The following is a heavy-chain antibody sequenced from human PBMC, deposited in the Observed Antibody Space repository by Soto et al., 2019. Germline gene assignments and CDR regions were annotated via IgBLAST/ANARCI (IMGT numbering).Heavy chain of an antibody. D-gene: IGHD2-15*01. CDR1: GYTFTTYA. CDR2: INVGNGDT. J-gene: IGHJ5*02. CDR3: VGGFCSGGSCLNWIDP. Sequence: ASVKVSCKASGYTFTTYAMHWVRQAPGQRLEWLGWINVGNGDTRYSQSFQGRVTFISDTSANTVSMLLSSLRSEDTAIYYCVGGFCSGGSCLNWIDPWGQGTLVTVSS. V-gene: IGHV1-3*01.